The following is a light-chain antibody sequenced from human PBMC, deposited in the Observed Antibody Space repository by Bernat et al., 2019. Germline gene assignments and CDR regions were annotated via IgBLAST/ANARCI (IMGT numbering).Light chain of an antibody. J-gene: IGLJ1*01. CDR3: GTWDSSLSAYV. Sequence: QSVLTPPPSVSAAPGQKVTISCSGSSSNIGNNYVSWYQQLPGTAPTLLIYDNNKRPSGSPDRFSGSKSGTSATLGITGLQTGDEDDYYCGTWDSSLSAYVFGTGTKVTVL. CDR2: DNN. V-gene: IGLV1-51*01. CDR1: SSNIGNNY.